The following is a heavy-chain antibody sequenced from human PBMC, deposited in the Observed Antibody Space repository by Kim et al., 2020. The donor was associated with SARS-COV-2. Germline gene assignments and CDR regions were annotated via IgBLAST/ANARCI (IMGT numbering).Heavy chain of an antibody. CDR3: ARALALRSPFDS. J-gene: IGHJ4*02. D-gene: IGHD3-16*01. V-gene: IGHV3-21*01. Sequence: SSDSLEGRFTISRDNTKTSLYLQINSLRAEDTAVYYCARALALRSPFDSWGQGALVTVST.